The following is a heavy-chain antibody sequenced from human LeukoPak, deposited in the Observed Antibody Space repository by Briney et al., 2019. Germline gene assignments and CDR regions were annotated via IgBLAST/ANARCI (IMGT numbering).Heavy chain of an antibody. V-gene: IGHV4-39*07. CDR3: ARDRSWLLSGTGGGTDY. CDR1: GFSFSTYA. Sequence: GSLRLSCTASGFSFSTYAMTWVRQAPGKGLEWIGSIYYSGSTYYNPSLKSRVTISVDTSKNQFSLKLSSVTAADTAVYYCARDRSWLLSGTGGGTDYWGQGTLVTVSS. CDR2: IYYSGST. D-gene: IGHD3-3*01. J-gene: IGHJ4*02.